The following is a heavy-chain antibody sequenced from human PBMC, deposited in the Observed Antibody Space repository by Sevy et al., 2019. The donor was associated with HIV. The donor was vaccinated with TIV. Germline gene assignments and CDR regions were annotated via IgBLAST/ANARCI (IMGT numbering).Heavy chain of an antibody. J-gene: IGHJ6*02. CDR1: GYTFTSYD. CDR3: ARNRDQICSGGSCYSDYYYGMDV. Sequence: ASVKVSCKASGYTFTSYDINWVRQATGQGLEWMGWMNPNSGNTGYAQKFQGRVTMTRNTSISTAYMELSSLRSEDTAVYYCARNRDQICSGGSCYSDYYYGMDVWGQGTTVTVSS. V-gene: IGHV1-8*01. CDR2: MNPNSGNT. D-gene: IGHD2-15*01.